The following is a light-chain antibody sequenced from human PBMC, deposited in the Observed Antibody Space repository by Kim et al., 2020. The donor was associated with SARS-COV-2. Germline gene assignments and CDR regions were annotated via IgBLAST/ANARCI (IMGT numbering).Light chain of an antibody. CDR3: QVWDTSSDHVV. CDR1: DIGDKI. CDR2: YDT. Sequence: APGKTATITCGGNDIGDKIVHWYQQQPGQAPVLVIYYDTDRPSGIPERFSGSNSGNTATLTISRVEAGDEADYYCQVWDTSSDHVVFGGGTQLTVL. J-gene: IGLJ2*01. V-gene: IGLV3-21*04.